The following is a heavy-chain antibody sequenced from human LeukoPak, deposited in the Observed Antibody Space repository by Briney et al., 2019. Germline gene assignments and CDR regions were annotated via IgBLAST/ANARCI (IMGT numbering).Heavy chain of an antibody. J-gene: IGHJ4*02. Sequence: GGSLRLSCAASGFTFSSYSMNWVRQDPGKGLEWVSSISSSSSYIYYADSVKGRFTISRDNAKNSLYLQMNSLRAEDTAVYYCARDPSGWYFVDYWGQGTLVTVSS. CDR1: GFTFSSYS. CDR2: ISSSSSYI. CDR3: ARDPSGWYFVDY. D-gene: IGHD6-19*01. V-gene: IGHV3-21*01.